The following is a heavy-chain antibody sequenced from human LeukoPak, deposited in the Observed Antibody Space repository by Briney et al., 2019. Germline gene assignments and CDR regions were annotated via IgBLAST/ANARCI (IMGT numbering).Heavy chain of an antibody. CDR3: ARGRDFWSGYSFDS. CDR2: VYYSGST. CDR1: GGSISTYY. Sequence: SETLSLTCTVSGGSISTYYWSWVRQPPGKGLEWIGYVYYSGSTEYNPSLKSRVTISIDTSKIQLSLKLNSMTAADTAVYYCARGRDFWSGYSFDSWGQGTLVTVS. V-gene: IGHV4-59*01. D-gene: IGHD3-3*01. J-gene: IGHJ4*02.